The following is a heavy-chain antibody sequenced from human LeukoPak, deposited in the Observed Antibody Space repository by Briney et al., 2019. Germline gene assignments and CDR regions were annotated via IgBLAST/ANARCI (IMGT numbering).Heavy chain of an antibody. CDR2: ISRSSTYI. J-gene: IGHJ4*02. CDR1: GFTFSNYN. CDR3: ARETDNADYYFDY. V-gene: IGHV3-21*01. D-gene: IGHD4-17*01. Sequence: GGSLRLSCAGSGFTFSNYNRNWVRQAPGKGLECVSSISRSSTYIYYADSVKGRFTISRDNAKNSVHLQMNSRRVEYTAVYYCARETDNADYYFDYWGQGTLVTVSS.